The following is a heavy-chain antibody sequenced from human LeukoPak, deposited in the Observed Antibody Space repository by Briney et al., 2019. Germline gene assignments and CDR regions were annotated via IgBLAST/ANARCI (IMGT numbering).Heavy chain of an antibody. CDR1: GFTFSSYS. D-gene: IGHD2-2*01. V-gene: IGHV3-21*01. Sequence: GGSLRLSCAASGFTFSSYSMNWVRQAPGKGLEWVSSISSSSSYIYYADSVKGRLTISRDNAKNTLYLQMNSLRAEDTAVYYCAIPGGGLDYWGQGTLVTASS. CDR2: ISSSSSYI. CDR3: AIPGGGLDY. J-gene: IGHJ4*02.